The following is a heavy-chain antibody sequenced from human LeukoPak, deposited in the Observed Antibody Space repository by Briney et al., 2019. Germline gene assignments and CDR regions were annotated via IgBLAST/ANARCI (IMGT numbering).Heavy chain of an antibody. D-gene: IGHD3-10*01. CDR1: GLTVTNTY. CDR2: IKSKTDGGTT. V-gene: IGHV3-15*01. CDR3: TTEGGSGYYFDY. Sequence: GGSLRLSCAASGLTVTNTYMSWVRQAPGKGLEWVGRIKSKTDGGTTDYAAPVKGRFTISRDDSKNTLYLQMNSLKTEDTAVYYCTTEGGSGYYFDYWGQGTLVTVSS. J-gene: IGHJ4*02.